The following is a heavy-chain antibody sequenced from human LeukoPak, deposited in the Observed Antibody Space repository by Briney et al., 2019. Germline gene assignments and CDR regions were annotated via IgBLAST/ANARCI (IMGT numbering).Heavy chain of an antibody. V-gene: IGHV3-64*01. CDR2: IGPDGAFK. Sequence: GGSLRLSCAASGFNFGGHTLHWVRQAPGRGLEYVSGIGPDGAFKYYAKSVEGRFTISRDNSKHTLYLQMGSLRPEDMAVYYCAREHFDIWGQGTVVTVSS. J-gene: IGHJ3*02. CDR3: AREHFDI. CDR1: GFNFGGHT.